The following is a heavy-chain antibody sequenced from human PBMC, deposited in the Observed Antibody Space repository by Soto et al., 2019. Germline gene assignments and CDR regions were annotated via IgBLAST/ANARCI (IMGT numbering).Heavy chain of an antibody. J-gene: IGHJ4*02. V-gene: IGHV3-23*01. CDR3: AKGSHIAARPFFFDS. CDR2: ISGGAAT. D-gene: IGHD6-6*01. CDR1: GFNFRSFA. Sequence: EVQLLESGGGLVQPGASLRLSCAASGFNFRSFAMNWVRQAPGKGLEWVSTISGGAATTYADSVKGRLTIFRDNSKNTVSLQMNSLTAEDTAVYYCAKGSHIAARPFFFDSWGRGTLVTVSS.